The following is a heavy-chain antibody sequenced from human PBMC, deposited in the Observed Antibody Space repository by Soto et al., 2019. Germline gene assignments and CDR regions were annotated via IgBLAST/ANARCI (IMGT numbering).Heavy chain of an antibody. CDR2: VYRTGST. CDR1: GGSISTSNW. CDR3: ARARATIAAAAIFDC. J-gene: IGHJ4*02. Sequence: QVQLQESGPGLVKPSGTLSLTCAVSGGSISTSNWWSWVHQPPGKGLEWIGEVYRTGSTNYNPSLESRLTISVDKSKNQFSLKLTYVTAADTAVYYCARARATIAAAAIFDCWGQGTLVTVSS. V-gene: IGHV4-4*02. D-gene: IGHD6-13*01.